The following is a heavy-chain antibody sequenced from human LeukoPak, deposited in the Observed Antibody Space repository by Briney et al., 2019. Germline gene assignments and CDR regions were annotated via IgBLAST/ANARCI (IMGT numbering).Heavy chain of an antibody. D-gene: IGHD3/OR15-3a*01. CDR3: ASPLPPQQIDDDNDDFDIWGQVTMESGAFDI. V-gene: IGHV4-39*01. CDR2: MYYSGST. J-gene: IGHJ3*02. Sequence: SETLSLTCTVPGGSISSSSYYWGWIRQAPGKALEWIGSMYYSGSTNYNPSLKSRVTISVDTSKNQFSLKLSSVTAADTALYYCASPLPPQQIDDDNDDFDIWGQVTMESGAFDIWGQGTMVTVSS. CDR1: GGSISSSSYY.